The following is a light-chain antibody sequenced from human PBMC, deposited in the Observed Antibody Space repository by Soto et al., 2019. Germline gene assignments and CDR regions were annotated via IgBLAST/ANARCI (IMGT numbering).Light chain of an antibody. CDR3: QQYNSTPLT. J-gene: IGKJ4*01. V-gene: IGKV3-20*01. CDR1: QGISSSY. Sequence: EIVLTQSPGTLSLSPGERATLSCRASQGISSSYLAWYQQKPGQAPRLLINAASDSATVIPDRFTGSGSGTDFTLTISRLEPEDFAVYYCQQYNSTPLTFGGGTKVEIK. CDR2: AAS.